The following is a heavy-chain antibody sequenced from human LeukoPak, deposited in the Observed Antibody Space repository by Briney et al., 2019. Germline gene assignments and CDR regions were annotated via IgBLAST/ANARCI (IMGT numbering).Heavy chain of an antibody. J-gene: IGHJ2*01. CDR1: GFTVGSKY. CDR2: LYSGSDT. V-gene: IGHV3-53*01. D-gene: IGHD3-10*01. Sequence: GGSLRLSCAASGFTVGSKYMNWVRQAPGKGLEWVSILYSGSDTYYSDSVKGRFTISRDDSKNTLSLQMNSPRTEGTAVYYCARVGDHFHWYFDLWGRGTLVTVSS. CDR3: ARVGDHFHWYFDL.